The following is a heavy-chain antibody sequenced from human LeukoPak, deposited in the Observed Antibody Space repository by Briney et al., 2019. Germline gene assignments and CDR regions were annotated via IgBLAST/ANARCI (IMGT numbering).Heavy chain of an antibody. V-gene: IGHV4-34*01. J-gene: IGHJ4*02. Sequence: SETLSLFCAVSGGPFSGSFWSWSRQSSGKGLEWIGDIHNSGTTNYNPSLNSRVTISEDTSKNQFYLNLSSVTAADTAVYYCARRYYYNLGSFPFDFWGQGTLVTVSS. CDR2: IHNSGTT. D-gene: IGHD3-10*01. CDR1: GGPFSGSF. CDR3: ARRYYYNLGSFPFDF.